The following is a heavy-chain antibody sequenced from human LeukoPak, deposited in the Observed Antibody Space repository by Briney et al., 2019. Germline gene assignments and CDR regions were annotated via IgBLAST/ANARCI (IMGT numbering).Heavy chain of an antibody. CDR1: GFTVSSNY. D-gene: IGHD1-14*01. V-gene: IGHV3-66*02. J-gene: IGHJ6*03. CDR3: ARDRRTGRRIGYYYYMDV. Sequence: GGSLRLSCAASGFTVSSNYMSWVRQAPGKGLEWVSIIYSGRSTYYADSVQGRFTNSRDHYKNTLYLQMNSLRAEDTAVYYCARDRRTGRRIGYYYYMDVWGKGTRVSVSS. CDR2: IYSGRST.